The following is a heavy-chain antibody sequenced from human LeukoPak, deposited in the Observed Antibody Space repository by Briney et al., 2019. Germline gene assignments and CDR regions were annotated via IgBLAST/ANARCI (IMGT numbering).Heavy chain of an antibody. V-gene: IGHV4-39*01. D-gene: IGHD6-19*01. CDR2: IYYSGST. CDR3: ARRGQSWEGSGWSPGAFDI. Sequence: SETLSLTCTVSGGSLSSSSYYWGWIRQPPGKGLEWLGRIYYSGSTYYNPSLKSRVTISVDTSKNQFSLKLSSVTAADTAVYYCARRGQSWEGSGWSPGAFDIWGQGTMVTVSS. J-gene: IGHJ3*02. CDR1: GGSLSSSSYY.